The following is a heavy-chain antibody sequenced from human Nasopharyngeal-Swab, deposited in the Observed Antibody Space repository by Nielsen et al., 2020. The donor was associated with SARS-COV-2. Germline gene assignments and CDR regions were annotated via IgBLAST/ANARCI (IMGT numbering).Heavy chain of an antibody. CDR2: TSYDESHK. J-gene: IGHJ4*02. CDR1: GFTFSSFC. CDR3: ARDPILGPPDYFDY. V-gene: IGHV3-30*03. Sequence: GESLKISCASSGFTFSSFCMHWVRQAPGKGLEWVAVTSYDESHKYYAGSVHGRFTISRDNSKNTLYLQMYSLTTEDTAVYFCARDPILGPPDYFDYWGRGTLVIVSS. D-gene: IGHD1-14*01.